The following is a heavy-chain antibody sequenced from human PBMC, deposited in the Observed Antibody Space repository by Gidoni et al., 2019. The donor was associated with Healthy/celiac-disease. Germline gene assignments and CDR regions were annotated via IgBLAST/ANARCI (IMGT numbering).Heavy chain of an antibody. CDR1: GFTFDDYA. Sequence: EVQLVESGGGLVQPGRSLRLSCAASGFTFDDYAMHWGRQAPGKGLEWVSGISWNSGSIGYADSVKGRFTISRDNAKNSLYLQMNSLRAEDTALYYCAKDNYYDSSGYPGAAFDIWGQGTMVTVSS. V-gene: IGHV3-9*01. CDR2: ISWNSGSI. J-gene: IGHJ3*02. CDR3: AKDNYYDSSGYPGAAFDI. D-gene: IGHD3-22*01.